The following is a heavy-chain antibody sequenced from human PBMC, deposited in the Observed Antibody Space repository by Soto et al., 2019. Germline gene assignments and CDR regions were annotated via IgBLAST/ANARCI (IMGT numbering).Heavy chain of an antibody. CDR2: IYDSGSS. Sequence: SETLSLTCTVSGASISSGDYFWSWIRQSPGKGLQWIGYIYDSGSSYYNPPLKSRVTMSVDTSKNQFSLKLSSVTAADTAVYYCAREKGYISGPKNFDYWGQGTLVTVSS. CDR3: AREKGYISGPKNFDY. J-gene: IGHJ4*02. CDR1: GASISSGDYF. V-gene: IGHV4-30-4*01. D-gene: IGHD5-12*01.